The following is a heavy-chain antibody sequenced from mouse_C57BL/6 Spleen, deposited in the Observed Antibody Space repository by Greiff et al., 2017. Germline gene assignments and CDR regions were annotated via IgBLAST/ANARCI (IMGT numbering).Heavy chain of an antibody. CDR2: IHPNSGST. D-gene: IGHD1-1*01. CDR3: ARITTVVSPWYFDV. CDR1: GYTFTSYW. J-gene: IGHJ1*03. Sequence: VQLQQPGAELVKPGASVKLSCKASGYTFTSYWMHWVKQRPGQGLEWIGMIHPNSGSTNYNEKFKSKATLTVDKSSSTAYMQLRSLTSEDSAVYYCARITTVVSPWYFDVWGTGTTVTVSS. V-gene: IGHV1-64*01.